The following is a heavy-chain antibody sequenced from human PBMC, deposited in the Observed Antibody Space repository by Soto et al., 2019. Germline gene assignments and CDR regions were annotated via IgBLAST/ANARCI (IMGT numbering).Heavy chain of an antibody. D-gene: IGHD3-22*01. V-gene: IGHV3-74*01. J-gene: IGHJ4*02. CDR3: ARDTYYYDSSGYDPFDY. CDR2: INSDGSST. CDR1: GFTFSSYW. Sequence: GGSLRLSCAASGFTFSSYWMHWVRQGPGKGLVWVSRINSDGSSTRYADSVKGRFTISRDNAKDTLNLQMNSLRAEDTAVYYCARDTYYYDSSGYDPFDYWGQGTLVTVSS.